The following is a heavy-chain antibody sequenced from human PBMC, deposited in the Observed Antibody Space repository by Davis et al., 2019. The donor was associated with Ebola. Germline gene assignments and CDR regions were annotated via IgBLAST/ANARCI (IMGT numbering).Heavy chain of an antibody. CDR1: GFTFSSYS. J-gene: IGHJ4*02. CDR2: ISSSSSTI. D-gene: IGHD3-22*01. V-gene: IGHV3-48*02. CDR3: ARGLMYYYDSSGYYY. Sequence: PGGSLRLSCAASGFTFSSYSMNWVRQAPGKGLEWVSYISSSSSTIYYADSVKGRFTISRDNAKNSLYLQMNSLRDEDTAVYYCARGLMYYYDSSGYYYWGQGTLVTVSS.